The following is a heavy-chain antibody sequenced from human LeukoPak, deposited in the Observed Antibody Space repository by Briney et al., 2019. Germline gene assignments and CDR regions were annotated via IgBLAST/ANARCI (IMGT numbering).Heavy chain of an antibody. J-gene: IGHJ4*02. Sequence: SETLSLTCGVSGYSISSGYYWGWIRQPPGKGLEWIGTIYHNGNTYYNPYLNSRATISVDTSRNQFSLELSSVTAADTAVFYCARARYNYGDSDYWGQGTLVTVSS. V-gene: IGHV4-38-2*01. D-gene: IGHD5-18*01. CDR3: ARARYNYGDSDY. CDR1: GYSISSGYY. CDR2: IYHNGNT.